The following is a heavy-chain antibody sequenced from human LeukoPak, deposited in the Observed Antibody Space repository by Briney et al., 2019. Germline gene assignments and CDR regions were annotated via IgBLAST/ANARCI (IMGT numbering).Heavy chain of an antibody. CDR3: ARHPFATPFDY. D-gene: IGHD2-15*01. CDR2: MYDTGHT. CDR1: GGSISSGGYY. J-gene: IGHJ4*02. Sequence: SQTLSLTCTVSGGSISSGGYYWSWIRQPPGKGLQWIGYMYDTGHTMYNSTLKSRVTMSLDTSKNQFSLRLSSLTAADTAVYYCARHPFATPFDYWGPGTLVTVSS. V-gene: IGHV4-61*08.